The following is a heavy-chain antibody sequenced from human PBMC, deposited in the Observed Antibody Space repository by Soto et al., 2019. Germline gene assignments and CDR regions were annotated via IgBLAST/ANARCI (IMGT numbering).Heavy chain of an antibody. CDR1: GFTFDDNA. Sequence: GGSLRLSCAVSGFTFDDNAMHWVRQAREKGLEWVSGINWKSDIGYADSVKGRFTISRDNAENSLYLQMNSLRAEDTALYYCAISQDRGGRTTFIYWGQGTQVTVSS. D-gene: IGHD3-16*01. V-gene: IGHV3-9*01. CDR3: AISQDRGGRTTFIY. CDR2: INWKSDI. J-gene: IGHJ4*02.